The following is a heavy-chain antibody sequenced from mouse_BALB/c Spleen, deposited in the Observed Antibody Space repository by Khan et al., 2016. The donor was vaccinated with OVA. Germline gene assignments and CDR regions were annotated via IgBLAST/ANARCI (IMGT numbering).Heavy chain of an antibody. CDR3: ARGGYGSLAY. Sequence: QVQLQQSGAELVRPGTSVKVSRKASGYSFTDYLIDWVNQRPGQGLEWIGVINTGSGGTNYNEKFTGKATLTADKSASTAYLQLSSLTSDDSAVYFCARGGYGSLAYWGQGTLVTVSA. D-gene: IGHD6-1*01. CDR1: GYSFTDYL. CDR2: INTGSGGT. V-gene: IGHV1-54*01. J-gene: IGHJ3*01.